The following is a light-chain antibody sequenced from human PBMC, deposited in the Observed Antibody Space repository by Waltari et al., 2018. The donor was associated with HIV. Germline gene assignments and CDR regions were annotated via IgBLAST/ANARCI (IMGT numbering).Light chain of an antibody. Sequence: EIGLTQSPGTLSLSPGERATLSCRASQSVDRNCLAWYQQKPGQAPRLLLTGIPDRFSGSGSGTDFTLTIIRLEPEDFAVYYCQQYGMAPWTFGQGTKVEIK. J-gene: IGKJ1*01. CDR1: QSVDRNC. CDR3: QQYGMAPWT. V-gene: IGKV3-20*01.